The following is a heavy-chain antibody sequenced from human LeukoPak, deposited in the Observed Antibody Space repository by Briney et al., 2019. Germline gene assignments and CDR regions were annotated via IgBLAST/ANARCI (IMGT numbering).Heavy chain of an antibody. CDR2: INHSGST. V-gene: IGHV4-34*01. J-gene: IGHJ4*02. D-gene: IGHD2-21*02. Sequence: SETLSLTCAVYGGPFSDYYWTWIRQPPGKGLEWIGEINHSGSTNHNPSLKSRVTISVDTSKNQFSLKLRSVTAADTAVYYCARRYSGGGCYNYWGQGTLITVSS. CDR1: GGPFSDYY. CDR3: ARRYSGGGCYNY.